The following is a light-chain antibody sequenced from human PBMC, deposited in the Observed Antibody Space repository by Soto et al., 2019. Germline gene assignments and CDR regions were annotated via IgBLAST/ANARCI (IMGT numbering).Light chain of an antibody. J-gene: IGKJ1*01. CDR3: QQYNSYSRA. V-gene: IGKV1-5*01. CDR2: DAS. Sequence: DIPMTQSPSTLSASVGDRVTITCRASQSIGTWLAWYQHKPGRAPKLLIYDASTLEGGVPSRFSGSRSGTEFTFTISGLQADDFATYYCQQYNSYSRAFGQGTKVEIK. CDR1: QSIGTW.